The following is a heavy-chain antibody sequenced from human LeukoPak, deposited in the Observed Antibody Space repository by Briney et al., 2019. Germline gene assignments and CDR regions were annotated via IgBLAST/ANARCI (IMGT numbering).Heavy chain of an antibody. CDR2: IYYSGST. CDR3: ARDRGYGDYYYYGMDV. Sequence: SETLSLTCTVSGGSISSYYWSWIRQPPGKGLEWIGYIYYSGSTNYNPSLKSRVTISVDTSKSQFSLKLSSVTAADTAVHYCARDRGYGDYYYYGMDVWGQGTTVTVSS. J-gene: IGHJ6*02. CDR1: GGSISSYY. V-gene: IGHV4-59*01. D-gene: IGHD4-17*01.